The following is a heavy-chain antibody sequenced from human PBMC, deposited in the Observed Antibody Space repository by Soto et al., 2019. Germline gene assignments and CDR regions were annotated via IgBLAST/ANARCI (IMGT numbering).Heavy chain of an antibody. CDR2: MSYDGART. J-gene: IGHJ5*02. CDR1: GFTFTSFT. D-gene: IGHD4-17*01. Sequence: QVQLVESGGGVVQPGGSLSLSCATSGFTFTSFTMHWVRQAPGKGLEWIAVMSYDGARTDYADAVKGRFTISRDTSKNTLYMQMNNLTPDDTAMYYCAIERPYDDPYWFDPWGQGNLVTFAS. CDR3: AIERPYDDPYWFDP. V-gene: IGHV3-30-3*02.